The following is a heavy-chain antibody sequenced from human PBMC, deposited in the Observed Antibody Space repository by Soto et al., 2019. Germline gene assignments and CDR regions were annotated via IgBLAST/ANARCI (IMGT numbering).Heavy chain of an antibody. J-gene: IGHJ6*02. Sequence: GGSLRLSCAASGFTFSSYAMSWVRQAPGKGLEWVSAISGSGGSTYYAASVKGRFTLSRDKSKNTLYLQMNSLSAEDTAVYYCAKDLNPLWLSFPLNYYCMDVWGQGTTVTVSS. CDR3: AKDLNPLWLSFPLNYYCMDV. V-gene: IGHV3-23*01. CDR2: ISGSGGST. D-gene: IGHD3-16*01. CDR1: GFTFSSYA.